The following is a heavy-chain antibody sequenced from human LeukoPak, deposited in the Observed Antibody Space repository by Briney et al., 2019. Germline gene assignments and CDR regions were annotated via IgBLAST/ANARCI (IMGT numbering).Heavy chain of an antibody. D-gene: IGHD4-11*01. CDR2: IIPIFGTA. J-gene: IGHJ4*02. CDR3: ARDRYDYSNYVGLPIFDY. CDR1: GYTFTGYY. Sequence: ASVKVSCKASGYTFTGYYMHWVRQAPGQGLEWMGGIIPIFGTANYAQKFQGRVTITADESTSTAYMELSSLRSEDTAVYYCARDRYDYSNYVGLPIFDYWGQGTLVTVSS. V-gene: IGHV1-69*13.